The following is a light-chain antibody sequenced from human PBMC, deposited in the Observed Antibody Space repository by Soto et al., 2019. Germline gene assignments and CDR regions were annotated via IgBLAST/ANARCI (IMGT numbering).Light chain of an antibody. CDR2: GAS. CDR1: QSISSTN. V-gene: IGKV3-20*01. Sequence: EIVLTQSPGTLSLSPGERATLSCRASQSISSTNLAWYQQKPGQAPRLLIYGASSRATGIPDRFSGSGSGTDFTLTIIRLEPEDFAVYYCQQYDISPWTFGQGTKVDIK. J-gene: IGKJ1*01. CDR3: QQYDISPWT.